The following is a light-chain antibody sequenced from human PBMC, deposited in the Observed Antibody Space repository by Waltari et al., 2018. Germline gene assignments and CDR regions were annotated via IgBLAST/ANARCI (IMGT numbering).Light chain of an antibody. CDR3: QQYYRSPPT. V-gene: IGKV4-1*01. Sequence: GERATINCKSSQSILYSSNNKNYLAWYQQKPGQAPKLLIYWASTRESGVPDRFSGSGSGTDFTLTISSLQAEDVAVYHCQQYYRSPPTFGQGTKLEIK. J-gene: IGKJ2*01. CDR2: WAS. CDR1: QSILYSSNNKNY.